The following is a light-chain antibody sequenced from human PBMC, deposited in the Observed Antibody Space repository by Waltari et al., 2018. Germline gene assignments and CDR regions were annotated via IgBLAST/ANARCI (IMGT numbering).Light chain of an antibody. CDR3: QQYYSHPLT. V-gene: IGKV4-1*01. CDR1: QNLLYSPNNKNY. J-gene: IGKJ4*01. CDR2: WAS. Sequence: DIVMTQSPDSLAVSLGERATINCKSSQNLLYSPNNKNYLSWYQQRPGQPPKLLIYWASTRESGVPARFSCSGSETDFTLTISSLQAEDVAVYYCQQYYSHPLTFGGGTKVEIK.